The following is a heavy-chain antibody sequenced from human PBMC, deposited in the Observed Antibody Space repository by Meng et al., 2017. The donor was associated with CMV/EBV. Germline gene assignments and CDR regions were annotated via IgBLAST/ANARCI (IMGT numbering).Heavy chain of an antibody. J-gene: IGHJ4*02. CDR3: ERVREGFWSGFSTFDY. Sequence: SETLSLTCTVSGDSISGYYWSWIRQPPGKGLEWIGHIHDSGSTYYNPSLKSRVTIPVDTSKNQFSLQLSSVTAADTAVYYCERVREGFWSGFSTFDYWGQGTLVTVSS. CDR1: GDSISGYY. V-gene: IGHV4-59*01. D-gene: IGHD3-3*01. CDR2: IHDSGST.